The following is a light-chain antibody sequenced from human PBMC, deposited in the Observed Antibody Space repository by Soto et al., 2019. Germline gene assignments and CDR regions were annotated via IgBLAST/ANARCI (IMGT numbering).Light chain of an antibody. CDR1: QGISTY. CDR3: LQDINYPWT. J-gene: IGKJ1*01. CDR2: AAS. V-gene: IGKV1-9*01. Sequence: DIQLTQSPSFLSASVGDRVTMTCRASQGISTYLAWYQQKPGKAPKLLIYAASTLQSGVPSRFSGSGSGTEFALAISSLQPEDFATYYCLQDINYPWTFGQGTKVDIK.